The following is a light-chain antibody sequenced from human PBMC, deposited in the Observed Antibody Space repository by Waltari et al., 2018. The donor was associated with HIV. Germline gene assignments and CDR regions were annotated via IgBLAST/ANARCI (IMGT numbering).Light chain of an antibody. V-gene: IGLV2-14*01. J-gene: IGLJ2*01. Sequence: QSALTQPASVSGSPGQSIPLSCTATSSDVGGYNYVSWYQQHPGKAPKLMIYEVSNRPSGVSNRFSGSKSGNTASLTISGLQPEDEAHYYCSSYTSSSTLVVFGGGTKLTVL. CDR1: SSDVGGYNY. CDR3: SSYTSSSTLVV. CDR2: EVS.